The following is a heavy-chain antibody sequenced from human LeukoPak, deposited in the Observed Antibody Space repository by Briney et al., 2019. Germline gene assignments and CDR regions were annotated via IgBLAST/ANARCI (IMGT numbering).Heavy chain of an antibody. CDR2: ISASSYST. CDR3: ARDRGDYYAPLDY. V-gene: IGHV3-23*01. D-gene: IGHD3-10*01. J-gene: IGHJ4*02. CDR1: GFTFSNYA. Sequence: GGSLRLSCAASGFTFSNYAMSWVRQAPGKGLEWVSVISASSYSTSYADSVKGRFTISRDNAKNSLYLQMNSLRDEDTAVYYCARDRGDYYAPLDYWGQGTLVTVSS.